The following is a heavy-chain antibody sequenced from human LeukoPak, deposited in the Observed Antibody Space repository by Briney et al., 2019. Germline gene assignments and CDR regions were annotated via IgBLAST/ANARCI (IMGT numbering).Heavy chain of an antibody. CDR1: GGSIGSNY. CDR3: AKYGNSGWVIDN. D-gene: IGHD6-19*01. V-gene: IGHV4-59*08. J-gene: IGHJ4*02. Sequence: SETLSLTCTVSGGSIGSNYWTWIRQPPGKGLEYIGYIYYTGGTNYNPSLKSRVTISVGTSKNQFSLRLSSVTAADTAVYFCAKYGNSGWVIDNWGQGTLVTVSS. CDR2: IYYTGGT.